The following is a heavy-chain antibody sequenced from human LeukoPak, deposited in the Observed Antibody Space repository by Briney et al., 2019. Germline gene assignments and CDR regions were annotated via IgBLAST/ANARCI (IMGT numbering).Heavy chain of an antibody. Sequence: GASVKVSCKASGYTFTSYYMHWVRQAPGQGLEWMGWINPNSGGTNYAQKFQGRVTMTRDTSISTAYMELSRLRSDDTAVYYCARDSQRGYCSSTSCPYYYYYMDVWGKGTTVTISS. CDR1: GYTFTSYY. D-gene: IGHD2-2*01. V-gene: IGHV1-2*02. J-gene: IGHJ6*03. CDR3: ARDSQRGYCSSTSCPYYYYYMDV. CDR2: INPNSGGT.